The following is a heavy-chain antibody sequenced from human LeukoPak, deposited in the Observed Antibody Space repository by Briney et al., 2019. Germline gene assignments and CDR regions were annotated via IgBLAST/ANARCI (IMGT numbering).Heavy chain of an antibody. CDR1: RFTFRNYG. V-gene: IGHV3-33*01. J-gene: IGHJ5*02. D-gene: IGHD3-22*01. CDR2: IWHDGSKR. Sequence: NPGGSLRLSCVASRFTFRNYGMQWVRQAPGKGLEWVALIWHDGSKRYYADSVKGRLTISRDNSKNTLYLQMTSLRAEDTAVYYCARDADGTGFFSWLDLWGQGTLVTVSS. CDR3: ARDADGTGFFSWLDL.